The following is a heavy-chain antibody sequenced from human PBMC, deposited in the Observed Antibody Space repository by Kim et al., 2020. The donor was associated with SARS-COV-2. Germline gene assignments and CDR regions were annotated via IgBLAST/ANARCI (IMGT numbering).Heavy chain of an antibody. J-gene: IGHJ4*01. CDR1: GYHTDNNR. CDR3: ARRDGGDGYKLRPTPLDY. V-gene: IGHV5-51*01. CDR2: SNPANSDR. D-gene: IGHD3-16*01. Sequence: GESMKISFKASGYHTDNNRDAWMLYMTGIGLERMRISNPANSDRKDLPSFQCQVTIQADKSINTAYLQWSSLKDSDNAIYYCARRDGGDGYKLRPTPLDYWGNVTLVTVSS.